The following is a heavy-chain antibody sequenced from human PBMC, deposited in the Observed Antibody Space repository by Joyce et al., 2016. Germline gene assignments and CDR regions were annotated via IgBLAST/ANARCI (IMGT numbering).Heavy chain of an antibody. V-gene: IGHV3-30*18. D-gene: IGHD1-1*01. CDR3: AKGALADQLLPPADL. Sequence: QFQLVESGGRVVQPGRSLRLSCRASGFTFNSFAIHWVRQGPGKGLEWVAVISHDAERQFYGESSKGRFTISRDNYKNTLDLQMNSLRVEDTAVYYCAKGALADQLLPPADLWGQGTLVTVSS. CDR2: ISHDAERQ. CDR1: GFTFNSFA. J-gene: IGHJ1*01.